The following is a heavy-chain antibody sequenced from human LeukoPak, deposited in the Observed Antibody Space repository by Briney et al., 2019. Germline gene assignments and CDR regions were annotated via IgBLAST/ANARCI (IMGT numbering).Heavy chain of an antibody. CDR1: GYSFTSNY. CDR3: ARDRCSSTSCYYGMDV. CDR2: INPNSGGT. Sequence: ASVKVSCKASGYSFTSNYIHWVRQAPGQGLEWMGWINPNSGGTNYAQKFQGWVTMTRDTSISTAYMELSRLRSDDTAVYYCARDRCSSTSCYYGMDVWGQGTTVTVSS. D-gene: IGHD2-2*01. J-gene: IGHJ6*02. V-gene: IGHV1-2*04.